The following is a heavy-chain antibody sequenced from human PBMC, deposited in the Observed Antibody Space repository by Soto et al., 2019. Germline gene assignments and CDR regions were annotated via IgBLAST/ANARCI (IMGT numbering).Heavy chain of an antibody. J-gene: IGHJ5*01. CDR1: GYTFTTYA. Sequence: RASVKVSCKSSGYTFTTYAMHWVRQAPGQRLEWMGWINAGNGNTKYSQKFQGRVTITRDTSASTAYMELSSLRSEDTAVYYCARAMDDILTGYSLKWFDSWGQGTLVTVSA. CDR2: INAGNGNT. CDR3: ARAMDDILTGYSLKWFDS. D-gene: IGHD3-9*01. V-gene: IGHV1-3*01.